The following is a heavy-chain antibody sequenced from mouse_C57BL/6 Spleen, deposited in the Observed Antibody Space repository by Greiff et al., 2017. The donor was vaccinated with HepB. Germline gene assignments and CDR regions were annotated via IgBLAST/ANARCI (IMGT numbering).Heavy chain of an antibody. J-gene: IGHJ2*01. D-gene: IGHD1-1*01. Sequence: LQQSGPELVKPGASVKISCQASGYAFSSSWMNWVKQRPGKGLEWIGRIYPGDGDTNYNGKFKGKATLTADKSSSTAYMQLSSLTSEDSAVYFCARYPPITTVVAKDYFDYWGQGTTLTVSS. CDR3: ARYPPITTVVAKDYFDY. CDR2: IYPGDGDT. CDR1: GYAFSSSW. V-gene: IGHV1-82*01.